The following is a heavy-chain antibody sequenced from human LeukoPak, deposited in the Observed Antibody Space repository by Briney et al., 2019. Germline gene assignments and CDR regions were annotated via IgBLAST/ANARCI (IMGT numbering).Heavy chain of an antibody. CDR1: GYTFSNYG. V-gene: IGHV1-18*01. Sequence: ASVKVSCKASGYTFSNYGFSWVRQAPGQGLEWMGWISAYNGNTNYAQKFQGRVTMTTDTSTSTAYMELRSLRSDDTAVYYCARDGLVVALYYYDYWGQGTLVTVSS. CDR2: ISAYNGNT. J-gene: IGHJ4*02. D-gene: IGHD2-15*01. CDR3: ARDGLVVALYYYDY.